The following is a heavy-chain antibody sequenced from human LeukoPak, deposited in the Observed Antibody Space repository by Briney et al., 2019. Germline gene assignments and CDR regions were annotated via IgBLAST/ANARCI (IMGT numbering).Heavy chain of an antibody. V-gene: IGHV3-11*01. CDR2: ISSSGSTI. D-gene: IGHD2-15*01. CDR3: AREGRLVVVAAIGYYGMDV. CDR1: GFTFSDYY. J-gene: IGHJ6*02. Sequence: GGSLRLSCAASGFTFSDYYMSWIRQAPGKGLEWVSYISSSGSTIYYADSVKGRFTISRDNAKNSLYLQMNSLRAEDTAVYYCAREGRLVVVAAIGYYGMDVWGQGTTVTVSS.